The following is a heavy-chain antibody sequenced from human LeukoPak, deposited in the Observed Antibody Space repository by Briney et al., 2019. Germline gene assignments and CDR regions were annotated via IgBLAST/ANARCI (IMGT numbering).Heavy chain of an antibody. Sequence: GGSLRLSCAASGFTFSSYSMNWVRQAPGKGLEWVSSISSSSSYVYYADSVKGRFTISRDNAKNSLYLHMNSLRAEDTAVYYCARDLSYDSNSYLWGQGTLVTVSS. CDR1: GFTFSSYS. CDR2: ISSSSSYV. J-gene: IGHJ4*02. D-gene: IGHD3-22*01. CDR3: ARDLSYDSNSYL. V-gene: IGHV3-21*01.